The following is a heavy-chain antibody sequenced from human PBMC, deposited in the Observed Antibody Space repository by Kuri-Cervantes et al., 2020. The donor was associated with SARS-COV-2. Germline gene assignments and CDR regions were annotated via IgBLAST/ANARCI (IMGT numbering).Heavy chain of an antibody. Sequence: ASVKVSCKASGYTFTSYYMHWVRQAPGQGLEWMGIINPSGGSTSYAQKFQGRVTITTDESTSTAYMELRSLRSDDTAVYYCARDRVNSRLLWFGELFVYWGQGTLVTVSS. CDR2: INPSGGST. V-gene: IGHV1-46*01. J-gene: IGHJ4*02. CDR3: ARDRVNSRLLWFGELFVY. CDR1: GYTFTSYY. D-gene: IGHD3-10*01.